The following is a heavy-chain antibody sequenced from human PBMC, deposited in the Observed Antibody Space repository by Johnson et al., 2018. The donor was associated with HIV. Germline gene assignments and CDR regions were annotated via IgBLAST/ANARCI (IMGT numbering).Heavy chain of an antibody. Sequence: QVQLVESGGDWVQRGGSLKLSCAASGFTFSSYGMHWVRQAPGKGLEWVAVISYDGSNKYYADSVKGRFTISRDNSKNTLYLQMNSLRAEDTAVYYCASKIVVVPGGVGTFDIWGQGTMVTVSS. J-gene: IGHJ3*02. CDR2: ISYDGSNK. CDR3: ASKIVVVPGGVGTFDI. CDR1: GFTFSSYG. V-gene: IGHV3-30*03. D-gene: IGHD3-22*01.